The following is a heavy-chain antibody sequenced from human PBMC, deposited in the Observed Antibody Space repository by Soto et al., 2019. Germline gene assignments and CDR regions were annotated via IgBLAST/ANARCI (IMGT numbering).Heavy chain of an antibody. V-gene: IGHV3-11*05. Sequence: QAQLVESGGGLVKPGGSLRLSCAASGFTFSDYYITWIRQAPGRGLEWVSYIGTYSTYTDFGASVQRGSTIARLNHKNSVYLPMNSVRAGETAAYYCTRRTYYYGMDVWGQGNKVTVSS. CDR2: IGTYSTYT. J-gene: IGHJ6*02. CDR1: GFTFSDYY. CDR3: TRRTYYYGMDV.